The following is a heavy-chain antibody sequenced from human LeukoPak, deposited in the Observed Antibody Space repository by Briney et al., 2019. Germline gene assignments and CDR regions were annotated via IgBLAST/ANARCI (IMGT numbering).Heavy chain of an antibody. J-gene: IGHJ4*02. V-gene: IGHV3-23*01. CDR3: SKEGGDYIFDYFDY. CDR1: GFTFSSYA. CDR2: ISGTGGST. Sequence: GGSLRLSCAASGFTFSSYAMSWVRQAPGKGLEWVSTISGTGGSTYYAHSVKGRFTISRDNSKSTLYLQINSLRAEDTAVYYCSKEGGDYIFDYFDYWGQGTLVTVSS. D-gene: IGHD4-17*01.